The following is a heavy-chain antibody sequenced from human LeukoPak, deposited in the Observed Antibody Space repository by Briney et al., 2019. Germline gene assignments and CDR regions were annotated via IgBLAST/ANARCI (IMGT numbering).Heavy chain of an antibody. Sequence: GGSLRLSCAASGFTFSTYVMVWVRRAPEKGLEWVSSISVSSSNTFYTDSVKGRFTISRDNSKNTLDLQMNSLRAEDTAIYYCAKENLLPSAGTLGSWGQGTLVTVSS. J-gene: IGHJ5*02. CDR2: ISVSSSNT. CDR3: AKENLLPSAGTLGS. D-gene: IGHD6-13*01. CDR1: GFTFSTYV. V-gene: IGHV3-23*01.